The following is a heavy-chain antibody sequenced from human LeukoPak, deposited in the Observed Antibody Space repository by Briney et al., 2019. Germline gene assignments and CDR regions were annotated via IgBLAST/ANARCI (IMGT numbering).Heavy chain of an antibody. D-gene: IGHD6-13*01. CDR1: GGSISSGGYY. CDR3: ARVAAGTPVWYFDY. Sequence: PSQTLSLTCTVSGGSISSGGYYWSWIRQHPGKGLERIGYIYYSGSTYYNPSLKSRVTLSVDTSKNQFPLKLSSVTAADTAVYYCARVAAGTPVWYFDYWGQGTLVTVSS. J-gene: IGHJ4*02. V-gene: IGHV4-31*03. CDR2: IYYSGST.